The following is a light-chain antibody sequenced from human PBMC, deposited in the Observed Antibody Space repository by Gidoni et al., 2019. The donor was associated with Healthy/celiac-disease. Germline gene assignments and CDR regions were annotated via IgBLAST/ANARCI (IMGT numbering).Light chain of an antibody. CDR1: QSISIW. CDR3: QQFSNYPLT. CDR2: KAS. V-gene: IGKV1-5*03. J-gene: IGKJ4*01. Sequence: DIQMTQSPSTLSASVGDSVTITSRASQSISIWLAWYQQKPGKAPKLLISKASTVESGVPSRFSGSGSGTEFTLTVSSLQPDDFATYYCQQFSNYPLTFGGGTHLEIK.